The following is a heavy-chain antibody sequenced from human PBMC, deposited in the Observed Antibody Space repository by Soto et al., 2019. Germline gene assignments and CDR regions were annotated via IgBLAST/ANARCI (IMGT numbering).Heavy chain of an antibody. CDR3: SREVQPVCRREYDY. Sequence: EVQLVESGGGLVKPGGSLRLSCAVSGFTFISHTLYWVRQAPGKGLEWVSSISGSGSPYYADSVKGRFTISRYNAQNSLYLQMSSLRAEDTAVYDCSREVQPVCRREYDYWGQGTLVTVSS. V-gene: IGHV3-21*04. CDR2: ISGSGSP. CDR1: GFTFISHT. J-gene: IGHJ4*02.